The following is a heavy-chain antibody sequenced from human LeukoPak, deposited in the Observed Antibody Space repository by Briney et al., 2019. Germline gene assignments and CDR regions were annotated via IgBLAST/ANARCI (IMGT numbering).Heavy chain of an antibody. V-gene: IGHV3-30*18. J-gene: IGHJ6*02. CDR1: GFTFSSYG. CDR2: ISFDGRDE. Sequence: GGSLRLSCAASGFTFSSYGMHWVRQAPGKGLEWVTVISFDGRDEYYVYSVKGRFTISRDNSKNTVVLQMNSLRAEDTAVYYCAKDGGYSSTSNYYYGMNVWGQGTTATVSS. D-gene: IGHD6-19*01. CDR3: AKDGGYSSTSNYYYGMNV.